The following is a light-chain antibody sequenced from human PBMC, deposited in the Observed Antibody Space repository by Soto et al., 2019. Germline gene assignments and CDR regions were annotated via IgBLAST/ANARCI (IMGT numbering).Light chain of an antibody. CDR2: GAS. V-gene: IGKV3-20*01. CDR3: QQYAD. J-gene: IGKJ5*01. Sequence: EIVMTESPATLSVSPGGRASLSCRASQSVSSNLAWYQQKPGQAPRLLIYGASSRATGIPDRFSGSGSGTDFTLTISRLEPEDFAVYYCQQYADFGQGTRLEI. CDR1: QSVSSN.